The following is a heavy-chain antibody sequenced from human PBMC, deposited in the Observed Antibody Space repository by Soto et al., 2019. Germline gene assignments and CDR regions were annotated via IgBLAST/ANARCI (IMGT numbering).Heavy chain of an antibody. J-gene: IGHJ4*02. V-gene: IGHV5-51*01. D-gene: IGHD3-3*01. CDR2: IYPSDSDT. CDR3: ARGGVSTRTFDY. CDR1: GYNFSGYW. Sequence: GESLTISCKCSGYNFSGYWIAWVRQMPGKGLELMGIIYPSDSDTRYRPSFQGQVTISADKSISSAYLQWSSLRASDTAMYYCARGGVSTRTFDYWGQGTPVTVSS.